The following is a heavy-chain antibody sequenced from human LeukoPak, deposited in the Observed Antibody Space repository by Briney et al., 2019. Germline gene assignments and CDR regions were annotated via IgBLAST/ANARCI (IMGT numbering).Heavy chain of an antibody. Sequence: ASVKVSCKASGYTFTGYYMHWVRQAPGQGLEWMGWINPNSGGTNYAQKLQGRVTMTTDTSTSTAYMELRSLRSDDTAVYYCARVVGYSYGYVDYWGQGTLVTVSS. CDR3: ARVVGYSYGYVDY. V-gene: IGHV1-2*02. D-gene: IGHD5-18*01. J-gene: IGHJ4*02. CDR1: GYTFTGYY. CDR2: INPNSGGT.